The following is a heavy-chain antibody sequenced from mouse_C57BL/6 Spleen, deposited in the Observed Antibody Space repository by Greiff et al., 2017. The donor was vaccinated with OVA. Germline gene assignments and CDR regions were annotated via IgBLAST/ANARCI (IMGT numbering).Heavy chain of an antibody. CDR3: ARTQLTGTGGWFAY. D-gene: IGHD4-1*01. J-gene: IGHJ3*01. CDR1: GYAFSSYW. Sequence: QVQLQQSGAELVKPGASVKISCKASGYAFSSYWMNWVKQRPGKGLEWIGQIYPGDGDTNYNGKFKGKATLTADKSSSTAYMQLSSLTSEDSAVYFCARTQLTGTGGWFAYWGQGTLVTVSA. CDR2: IYPGDGDT. V-gene: IGHV1-80*01.